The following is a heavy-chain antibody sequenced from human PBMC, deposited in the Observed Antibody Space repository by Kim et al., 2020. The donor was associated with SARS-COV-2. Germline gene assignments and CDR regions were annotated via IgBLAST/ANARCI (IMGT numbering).Heavy chain of an antibody. J-gene: IGHJ4*02. D-gene: IGHD6-6*01. Sequence: DYAAPVKGRFTISRDDSKNTLYLQMNSLKTKDTAVYYCTTSDSSSSPFDYWGQGTLVTVSS. V-gene: IGHV3-15*01. CDR3: TTSDSSSSPFDY.